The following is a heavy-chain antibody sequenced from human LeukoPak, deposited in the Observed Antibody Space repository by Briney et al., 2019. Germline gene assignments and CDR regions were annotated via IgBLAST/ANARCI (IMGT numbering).Heavy chain of an antibody. CDR2: XXSXXVAX. Sequence: PGGSXRLSCSVXXXXXXXXXXXXVXXXXXXXXXYVXSXXSXXVAXYYAXSXKGRFTISRDNYKNTLYLQMSSXRAEDXAVYYCVKDRWVEDWGQATLVTVSS. J-gene: IGHJ4*02. CDR1: XXXXXXXX. CDR3: VKDRWVED. D-gene: IGHD4-23*01. V-gene: IGHV3-64D*06.